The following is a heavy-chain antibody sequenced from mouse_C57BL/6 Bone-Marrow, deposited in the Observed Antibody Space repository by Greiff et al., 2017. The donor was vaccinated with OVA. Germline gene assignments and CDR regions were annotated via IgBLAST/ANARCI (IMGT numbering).Heavy chain of an antibody. CDR2: ISNLAYSI. CDR3: ARQGLANFHFDY. J-gene: IGHJ2*01. D-gene: IGHD1-1*01. V-gene: IGHV5-15*04. CDR1: GFTFSDYG. Sequence: EVKLVESGGGLVQPGGSLKLSCAASGFTFSDYGMAWVRQAPRKGPEWVAFISNLAYSIYYADTVTGRFTLSRENAKNTLYLEMSSLRSEDTAMYYCARQGLANFHFDYWGQGTTLTVSS.